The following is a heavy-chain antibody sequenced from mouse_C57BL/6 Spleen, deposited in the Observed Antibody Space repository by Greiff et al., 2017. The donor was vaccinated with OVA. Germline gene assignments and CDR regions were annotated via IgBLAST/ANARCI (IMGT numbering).Heavy chain of an antibody. D-gene: IGHD1-1*01. J-gene: IGHJ2*01. CDR2: LSPGSGNT. V-gene: IGHV1-76*01. Sequence: VKLMESGAELVRPGASVKLSCKASGYTFTDYYINWLKQRPGQGLEWIARLSPGSGNTYSNEQFKGKATLTTEKSSRTVYMQLSSLTSEDYAVYLCARDYGKYFDYWGQGTTLTVSS. CDR1: GYTFTDYY. CDR3: ARDYGKYFDY.